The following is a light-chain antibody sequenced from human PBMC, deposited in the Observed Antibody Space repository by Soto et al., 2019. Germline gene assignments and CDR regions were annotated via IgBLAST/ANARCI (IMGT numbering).Light chain of an antibody. CDR3: CSYAGGSTLL. CDR2: EDT. V-gene: IGLV2-23*01. Sequence: QSVLTQPASVSGSPGQSITISCTGTSSDVGSYNLVSWYQQLPGKPPKLIFYEDTKRPSGISNRFSGSKSGNTASLTISGLQAEDEADYYCCSYAGGSTLLFGGGTKVTVL. CDR1: SSDVGSYNL. J-gene: IGLJ2*01.